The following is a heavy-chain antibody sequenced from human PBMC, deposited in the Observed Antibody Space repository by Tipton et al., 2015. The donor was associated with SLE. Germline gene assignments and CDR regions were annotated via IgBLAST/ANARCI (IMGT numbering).Heavy chain of an antibody. J-gene: IGHJ5*02. Sequence: QSGPEVKKPGESLRISCKGSGYTFSNFWIGWVRQMPGKGLEWMGIIYPGDSDTTYSPSFQGQVTISADTSINSVYLQWNSLQASDTAIYYCARRDFTDSGFDTWGQGTLVTVSS. CDR1: GYTFSNFW. CDR2: IYPGDSDT. V-gene: IGHV5-51*03. D-gene: IGHD6-25*01. CDR3: ARRDFTDSGFDT.